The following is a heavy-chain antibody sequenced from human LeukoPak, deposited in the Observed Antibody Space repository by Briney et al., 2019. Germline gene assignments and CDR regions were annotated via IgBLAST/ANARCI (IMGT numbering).Heavy chain of an antibody. J-gene: IGHJ4*02. D-gene: IGHD1-26*01. CDR1: GYSISSGYY. V-gene: IGHV4-38-2*01. Sequence: PSETLSLTCAVSGYSISSGYYWGWIRQPPGKGLEWIGSIYHSGSTNYNPPLKSRVTISVDTSKNQFSLKLSSVTAADTALYYCARSYSVSYSMGHWGQGTLVTVSS. CDR3: ARSYSVSYSMGH. CDR2: IYHSGST.